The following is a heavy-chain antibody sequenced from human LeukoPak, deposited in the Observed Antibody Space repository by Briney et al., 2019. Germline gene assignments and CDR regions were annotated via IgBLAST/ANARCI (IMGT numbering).Heavy chain of an antibody. CDR3: ARDLVHHRLLATVYNWFDP. CDR2: ISAYNGNT. J-gene: IGHJ5*02. V-gene: IGHV1-18*01. CDR1: GYTFTSYG. Sequence: ASVKVSCKASGYTFTSYGISWVRQAPGQGLEWMGWISAYNGNTNYAQKLQGRVTMTADTSTSTAYMELRSLRSDDTAVYYCARDLVHHRLLATVYNWFDPWGQGTLVTVPS. D-gene: IGHD3-3*02.